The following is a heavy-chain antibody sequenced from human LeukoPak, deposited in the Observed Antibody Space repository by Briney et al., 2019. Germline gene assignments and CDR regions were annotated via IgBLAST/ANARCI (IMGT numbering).Heavy chain of an antibody. V-gene: IGHV1-2*02. Sequence: GASVKVSCKASGYTFTGYYMHWVRQAPGQGLEWMGWINPNSGGTNYAQKFQGRVTMTRETSISTAYMELSSLRSEDTAVYYCARVLSGYYPYGMDVWGQGTTVTVSS. CDR2: INPNSGGT. D-gene: IGHD3-22*01. CDR1: GYTFTGYY. CDR3: ARVLSGYYPYGMDV. J-gene: IGHJ6*02.